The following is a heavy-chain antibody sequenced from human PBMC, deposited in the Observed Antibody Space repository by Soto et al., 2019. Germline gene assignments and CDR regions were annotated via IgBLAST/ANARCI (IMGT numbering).Heavy chain of an antibody. V-gene: IGHV4-59*01. J-gene: IGHJ1*01. Sequence: SETLSLTCTVSGGSISSYYWSWIRQPPGKGLEWIGYIYYSGSTNYNPSLKSRVTISVDTSNNQFSLKLSSVTAADTAVYYCARHIVVVPAAPEYFQHWGQGTLVTVSS. D-gene: IGHD2-2*01. CDR1: GGSISSYY. CDR3: ARHIVVVPAAPEYFQH. CDR2: IYYSGST.